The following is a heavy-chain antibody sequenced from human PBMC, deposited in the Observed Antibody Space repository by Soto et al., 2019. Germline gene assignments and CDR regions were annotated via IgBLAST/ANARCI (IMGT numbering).Heavy chain of an antibody. D-gene: IGHD3-9*01. Sequence: SETLSLTCTVSGGSISSYYWSWIRQPPGKGLERIGYIYYSGSTNYNPSLKSRVTISVDTSKNQFSLKLSSVTAADTAVYYCAVGQLRYFDWLLVPYYYYGMDVWGQGTTVTVSS. CDR1: GGSISSYY. CDR2: IYYSGST. J-gene: IGHJ6*02. CDR3: AVGQLRYFDWLLVPYYYYGMDV. V-gene: IGHV4-59*01.